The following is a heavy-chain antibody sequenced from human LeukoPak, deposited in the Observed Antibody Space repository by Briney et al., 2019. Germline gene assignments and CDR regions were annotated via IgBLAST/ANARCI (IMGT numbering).Heavy chain of an antibody. J-gene: IGHJ6*04. D-gene: IGHD3-10*02. Sequence: PGGSLRLSCAAPGFNFSSYEMNWVRQTPGKGLEWVSYISSSGSNIYYAESVKGRFTISTDNAKNSLYLQMNSLRAEDTAVYYCAKHGITMIGGVWGKGTTVTISS. CDR1: GFNFSSYE. CDR3: AKHGITMIGGV. CDR2: ISSSGSNI. V-gene: IGHV3-48*03.